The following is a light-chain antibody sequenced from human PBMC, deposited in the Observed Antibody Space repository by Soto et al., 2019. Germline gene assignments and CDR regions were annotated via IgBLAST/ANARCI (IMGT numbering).Light chain of an antibody. J-gene: IGLJ2*01. CDR2: VGTGGIVG. Sequence: QPVLTQPPSASASLGASVTLTRTLSSGYSNYKVDWYQQRPGKGPRFVMRVGTGGIVGSKGDGIPDRFSVLGSGLNRYLTIKNIQEEDESDYHCGADHGSGSNFLVVFGGGTKLTVL. CDR1: SGYSNYK. V-gene: IGLV9-49*01. CDR3: GADHGSGSNFLVV.